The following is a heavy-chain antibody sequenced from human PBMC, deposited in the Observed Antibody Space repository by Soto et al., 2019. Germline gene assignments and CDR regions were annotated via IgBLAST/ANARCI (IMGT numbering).Heavy chain of an antibody. V-gene: IGHV4-30-4*01. D-gene: IGHD2-2*01. CDR1: GGSISSGDYY. Sequence: PSETLSLTCTVSGGSISSGDYYWSWIRQPPGKGLEWIGYIYYSGSTYYNPSLKSRVTISVDTSKNQFSLKLSSVTAADTAVYYCARANIKDIVVVPAAVDYWGQGTLGTVSS. CDR2: IYYSGST. CDR3: ARANIKDIVVVPAAVDY. J-gene: IGHJ4*02.